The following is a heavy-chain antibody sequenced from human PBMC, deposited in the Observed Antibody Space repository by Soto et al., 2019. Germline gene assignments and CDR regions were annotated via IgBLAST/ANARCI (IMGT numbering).Heavy chain of an antibody. CDR3: LTLGDGY. CDR1: GFGFSYAW. D-gene: IGHD3-10*01. J-gene: IGHJ4*02. Sequence: EMQLVESGGALVKPGGSLRLSCAASGFGFSYAWMNWVRQAPGKGLEWVGRIKSKTDGETTNYAAAVKGRFTISRDESKNTLYLQMNSLRTEDTAVYHCLTLGDGYWIQGTLVTVSS. V-gene: IGHV3-15*07. CDR2: IKSKTDGETT.